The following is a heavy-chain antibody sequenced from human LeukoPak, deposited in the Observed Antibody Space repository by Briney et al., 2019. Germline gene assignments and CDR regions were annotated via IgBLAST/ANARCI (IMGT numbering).Heavy chain of an antibody. Sequence: GASVKVSCKASGGTFSSYAISWVRQAPGQGLEWMGGIIPIFGTANYAQKFQGRVTITADESTSTAYMELSSLRSEDTAVYYCARDAHYYDSSGYSFDYWGQGTLVTVPS. J-gene: IGHJ4*02. D-gene: IGHD3-22*01. CDR3: ARDAHYYDSSGYSFDY. CDR1: GGTFSSYA. CDR2: IIPIFGTA. V-gene: IGHV1-69*13.